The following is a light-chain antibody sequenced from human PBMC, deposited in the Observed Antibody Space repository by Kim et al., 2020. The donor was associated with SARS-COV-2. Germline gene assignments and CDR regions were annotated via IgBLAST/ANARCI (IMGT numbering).Light chain of an antibody. J-gene: IGKJ1*01. V-gene: IGKV1-27*01. CDR3: QKYDGAPWT. Sequence: ASVGDRVTITCRASQGISSNLAWYQHKPGKVPKLLISAASALQSGVPSRFSGSGSGTDFTLTISSLQPEDVATYFCQKYDGAPWTFGQGTKVEIK. CDR1: QGISSN. CDR2: AAS.